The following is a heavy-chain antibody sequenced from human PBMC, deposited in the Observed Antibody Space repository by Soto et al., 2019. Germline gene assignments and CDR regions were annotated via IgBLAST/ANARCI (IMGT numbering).Heavy chain of an antibody. D-gene: IGHD6-13*01. Sequence: GGSLRLSCAASGFTVSSNYMSWVRQAPGKGLEWVSVIYGGDKTYYADSVKGRFTISRDNSNNTVYLQMFSLRAEDTAVYYCARSIGAAGKPIYNDYWGKGALVTVSS. V-gene: IGHV3-53*01. CDR1: GFTVSSNY. CDR2: IYGGDKT. J-gene: IGHJ4*02. CDR3: ARSIGAAGKPIYNDY.